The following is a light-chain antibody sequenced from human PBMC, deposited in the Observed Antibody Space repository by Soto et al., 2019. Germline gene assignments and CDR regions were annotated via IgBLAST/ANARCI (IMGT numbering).Light chain of an antibody. CDR1: QSIRSR. CDR3: LQKYFYPFT. J-gene: IGKJ3*01. Sequence: DFQMTQSPSTPSASVGDRVTITCRASQSIRSRLAWFQQKPGKAPKLLIYKASSLESGVPSRFSGSGSGTDFTLTISSLQPEDFATYYCLQKYFYPFTFGPGTKVDIK. CDR2: KAS. V-gene: IGKV1-5*03.